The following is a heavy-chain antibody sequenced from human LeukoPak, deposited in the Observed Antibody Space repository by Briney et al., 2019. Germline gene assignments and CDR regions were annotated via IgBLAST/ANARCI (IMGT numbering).Heavy chain of an antibody. CDR2: IRSKAYGGTT. V-gene: IGHV3-49*04. D-gene: IGHD3-10*01. CDR3: TRIMGGFGEFYPDAFDI. CDR1: GFTFGDYA. Sequence: GGSLRLSCTASGFTFGDYAMSWVRQAPGKGLEWVGFIRSKAYGGTTEYAASVKGRFTISRDDSKSIAYLQMNSLETEDTAVYYCTRIMGGFGEFYPDAFDIWGQGTMVTVSS. J-gene: IGHJ3*02.